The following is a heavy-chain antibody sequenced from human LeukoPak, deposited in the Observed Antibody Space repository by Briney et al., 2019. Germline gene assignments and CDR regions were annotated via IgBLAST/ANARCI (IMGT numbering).Heavy chain of an antibody. D-gene: IGHD3-22*01. Sequence: PSETLSLTCTVSGGSISSGDSYWSWIRQLPGKGLEWIGYIYYSGTPCYNPSLQSRLTISVDTSKNQFSLRLSSVTAADTAIYFCARTGYFYDSSFAYYFDSWGQGTLVTVSS. V-gene: IGHV4-31*03. CDR1: GGSISSGDSY. CDR2: IYYSGTP. J-gene: IGHJ4*02. CDR3: ARTGYFYDSSFAYYFDS.